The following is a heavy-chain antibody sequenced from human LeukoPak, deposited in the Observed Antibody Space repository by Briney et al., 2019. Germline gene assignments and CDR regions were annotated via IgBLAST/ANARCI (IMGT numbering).Heavy chain of an antibody. Sequence: GGSLRFSCAASGLTFSSHSFNWVRQAPGKGLEWVSSITSTSSYTWYADSVKGRFTFSRDNAQNSLYLQMNSLRVEDTAVYYCVRELSGSGDVYYFDHWGQGTLVTISS. CDR1: GLTFSSHS. CDR2: ITSTSSYT. CDR3: VRELSGSGDVYYFDH. J-gene: IGHJ4*02. V-gene: IGHV3-21*01. D-gene: IGHD6-19*01.